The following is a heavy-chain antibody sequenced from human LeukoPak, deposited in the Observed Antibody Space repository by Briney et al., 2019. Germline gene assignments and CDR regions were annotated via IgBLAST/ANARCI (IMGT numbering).Heavy chain of an antibody. CDR2: MSPNSGNT. V-gene: IGHV1-8*02. Sequence: ASVKVSCKASGYTFTGYYMHWVRQATGQRLEWLGWMSPNSGNTGYAQNFQGRVTMTRSTALSTAYMELSSLKSDDTAVYYCTRGPPNWGYDFWGQGTLVTVSS. D-gene: IGHD3/OR15-3a*01. CDR3: TRGPPNWGYDF. J-gene: IGHJ4*02. CDR1: GYTFTGYY.